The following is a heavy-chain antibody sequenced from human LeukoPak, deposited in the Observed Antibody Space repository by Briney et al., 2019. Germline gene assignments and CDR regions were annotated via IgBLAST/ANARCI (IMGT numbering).Heavy chain of an antibody. Sequence: ASVKVSCKASGYTFTSYGISWVRQAPGQGLEWMGWISAYNGNTNYAQKLQGRVTMTTDTSTSTAYMELRSLRSDDTAVYYCARVRRGSWSGGGAFAFEIWGQGTKVTVSS. V-gene: IGHV1-18*01. D-gene: IGHD3-10*01. J-gene: IGHJ3*02. CDR3: ARVRRGSWSGGGAFAFEI. CDR2: ISAYNGNT. CDR1: GYTFTSYG.